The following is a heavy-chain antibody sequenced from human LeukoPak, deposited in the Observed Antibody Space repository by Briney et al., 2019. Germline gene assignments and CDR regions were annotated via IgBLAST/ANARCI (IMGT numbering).Heavy chain of an antibody. Sequence: GGSLRLSCVASGFTVSGSYLGWVRQAPGEELEWVSVIYRDGETYYAGSVKGRFTISRDNSKNTVYLQMTNLRVEDTAVYFCARGYCTATDCHGGWWFHLWGQGTLVSVSS. CDR1: GFTVSGSY. CDR2: IYRDGET. V-gene: IGHV3-53*01. J-gene: IGHJ5*02. CDR3: ARGYCTATDCHGGWWFHL. D-gene: IGHD2-8*02.